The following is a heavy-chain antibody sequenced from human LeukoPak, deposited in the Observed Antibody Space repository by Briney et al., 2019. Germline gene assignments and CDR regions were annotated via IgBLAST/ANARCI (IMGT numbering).Heavy chain of an antibody. CDR3: ARDVYCSSTSCYTENWFDP. J-gene: IGHJ5*02. Sequence: GGSLRLSCAASGFTFSSYAMHWVRQAPGKGLEWVAVISYDGSNKYYADSVKGRFTISRDNSKNTLYLQMNSLRAEDTAVYYCARDVYCSSTSCYTENWFDPWGQGTLVTVSS. D-gene: IGHD2-2*02. CDR1: GFTFSSYA. CDR2: ISYDGSNK. V-gene: IGHV3-30*04.